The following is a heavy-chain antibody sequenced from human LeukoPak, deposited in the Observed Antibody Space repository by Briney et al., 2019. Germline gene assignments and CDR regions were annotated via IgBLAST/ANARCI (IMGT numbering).Heavy chain of an antibody. J-gene: IGHJ4*02. CDR2: IYYSGST. V-gene: IGHV4-61*03. D-gene: IGHD6-19*01. Sequence: SETLSLTCAVSGGSISSGGYSWSWIRQPPGKALEWIGYIYYSGSTNYNPSLKSRVTMSVDTSKNHFSLKLSSVTAADTAVYHCARITPSGWSDYWGQGTLVTVSS. CDR3: ARITPSGWSDY. CDR1: GGSISSGGYS.